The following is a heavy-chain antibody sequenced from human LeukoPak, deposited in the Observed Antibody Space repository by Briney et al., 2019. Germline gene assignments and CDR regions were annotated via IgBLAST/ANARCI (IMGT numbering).Heavy chain of an antibody. J-gene: IGHJ4*02. V-gene: IGHV4-61*01. CDR2: IYYSGST. CDR3: ARSNGTWRYFFDS. Sequence: PSGTLSLTCTVSGDSVSSGNYYWSWIRQPPGKGLEWIGYIYYSGSTNYNPSLKSRVTISVDTSKTQFSLRLSSVTATDTAVYYCARSNGTWRYFFDSWGQGTLVTVSS. CDR1: GDSVSSGNYY. D-gene: IGHD1-14*01.